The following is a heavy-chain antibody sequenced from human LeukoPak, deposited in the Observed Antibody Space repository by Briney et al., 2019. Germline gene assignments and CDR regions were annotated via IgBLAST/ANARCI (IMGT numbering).Heavy chain of an antibody. D-gene: IGHD3-22*01. CDR1: GGSISSSSYY. CDR3: ARDRAHYYDSSGYHGAFDI. V-gene: IGHV4-39*07. J-gene: IGHJ3*02. Sequence: SETLSLTCTVSGGSISSSSYYWGWIRQPPGKGLEWIANIYYSGSIQHNPSLKSGVTISIDTSKNQLSLKLSSVTAADTAVYYCARDRAHYYDSSGYHGAFDIWGQGTMVTVSS. CDR2: IYYSGSI.